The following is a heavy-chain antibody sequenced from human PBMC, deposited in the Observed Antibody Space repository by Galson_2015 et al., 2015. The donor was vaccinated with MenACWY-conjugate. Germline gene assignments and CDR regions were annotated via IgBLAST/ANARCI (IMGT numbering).Heavy chain of an antibody. D-gene: IGHD2-2*01. J-gene: IGHJ2*01. Sequence: QSGAEVKKPGASVKVSCKASNYTFTSHGINWVRQAPGQGLEWMGWVSTNNGNTNYAQNFQGKVTMTTDTSTATAYMQLRSLTSDDTAVYYCARGRTTISSQRYFDLWGRGTLVIVSS. CDR1: NYTFTSHG. CDR2: VSTNNGNT. CDR3: ARGRTTISSQRYFDL. V-gene: IGHV1-18*01.